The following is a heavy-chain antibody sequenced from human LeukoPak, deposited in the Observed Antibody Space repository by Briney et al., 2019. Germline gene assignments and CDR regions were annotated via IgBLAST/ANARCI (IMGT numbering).Heavy chain of an antibody. D-gene: IGHD5-12*01. J-gene: IGHJ4*02. CDR1: GGSFSGYY. CDR3: ARGLVATILYDY. CDR2: INHSGST. Sequence: SETLSLTCAVYGGSFSGYYWSWIRQPPGKGLEWIGEINHSGSTNYNPPLKSRVTISVDTSKNQFSLKLSSVTAADTAVYYCARGLVATILYDYWGQGTLVTVSS. V-gene: IGHV4-34*01.